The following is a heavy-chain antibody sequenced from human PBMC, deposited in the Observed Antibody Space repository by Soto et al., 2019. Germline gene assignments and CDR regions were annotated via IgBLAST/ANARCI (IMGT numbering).Heavy chain of an antibody. Sequence: GGSLRLSCAASGFTFSGSAMHWVRQASGKGLEWVGRIRSKANSYATAYAASVKGRFTISRDDSKNTAYLQMNSLKTEDTAVYYCTRSFRWYDSWSGSLDVWGQGTTVTVSS. D-gene: IGHD3-3*01. J-gene: IGHJ6*02. CDR1: GFTFSGSA. CDR2: IRSKANSYAT. CDR3: TRSFRWYDSWSGSLDV. V-gene: IGHV3-73*01.